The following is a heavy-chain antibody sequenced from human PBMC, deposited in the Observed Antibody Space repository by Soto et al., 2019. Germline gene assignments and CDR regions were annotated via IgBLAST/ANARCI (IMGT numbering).Heavy chain of an antibody. CDR1: GDSVSSNSAA. CDR3: AREGRRPWLVLGYYYYGMDV. J-gene: IGHJ6*02. Sequence: QVQLQQSGPGLVKPSQTLSLTCAISGDSVSSNSAAWNWIRQSPSRGLEWLGRTYYRSKWYNDSTVSARTRITINPYTSKNPLSLQLNSVTPEDTAVYYCAREGRRPWLVLGYYYYGMDVWGQGTTVTVSS. D-gene: IGHD6-19*01. V-gene: IGHV6-1*01. CDR2: TYYRSKWYN.